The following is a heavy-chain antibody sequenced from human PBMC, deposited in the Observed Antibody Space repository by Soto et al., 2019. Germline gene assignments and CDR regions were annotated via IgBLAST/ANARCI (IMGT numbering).Heavy chain of an antibody. CDR3: ARDAGVVIILGWFAP. J-gene: IGHJ5*02. Sequence: ASVKVSCKASGYTFTSYAMHWVRQAPGQRLEWMGWINAGNGNTKYSQKFQGRVTITRDTSASTAYMELSSLRSEDTAVYYCARDAGVVIILGWFAPWGQGTLVTVSS. V-gene: IGHV1-3*01. CDR1: GYTFTSYA. D-gene: IGHD3-3*01. CDR2: INAGNGNT.